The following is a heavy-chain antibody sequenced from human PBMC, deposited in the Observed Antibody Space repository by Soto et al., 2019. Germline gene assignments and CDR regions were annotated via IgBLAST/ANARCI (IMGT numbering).Heavy chain of an antibody. CDR2: ISAYNGNT. V-gene: IGHV1-18*01. CDR1: GYTFTNFG. CDR3: ARGRTPIDY. J-gene: IGHJ4*02. D-gene: IGHD2-15*01. Sequence: QVQLVQSGAEVKKPGASVKVSCKTSGYTFTNFGLSWVRQAPGQGLEWMGWISAYNGNTNYAQNFQGRVTMTTDTSTTTADMELRSLRSDDTAVYYCARGRTPIDYWGQGTLVTVSS.